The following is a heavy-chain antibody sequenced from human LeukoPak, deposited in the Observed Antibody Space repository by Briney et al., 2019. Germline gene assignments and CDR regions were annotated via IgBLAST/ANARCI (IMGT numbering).Heavy chain of an antibody. CDR2: IYYSGST. D-gene: IGHD5-12*01. CDR3: ARHGIDIVATIREAFDI. Sequence: PSETLSLTCTVSGGSIVSSGYYWGWIRQPPWKGLGVIGRIYYSGSTYYNPSLKSRVTICVDTSKNQFSLKLSSVTAADTAVYYCARHGIDIVATIREAFDIWGQGTMVTVSS. V-gene: IGHV4-39*01. CDR1: GGSIVSSGYY. J-gene: IGHJ3*02.